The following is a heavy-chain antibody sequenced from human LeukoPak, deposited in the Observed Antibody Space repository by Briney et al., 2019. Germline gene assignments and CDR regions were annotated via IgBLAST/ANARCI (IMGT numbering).Heavy chain of an antibody. CDR2: ISYDGSNK. J-gene: IGHJ1*01. CDR3: ARVGVAWDIVVVPAAGYFQH. D-gene: IGHD2-2*01. Sequence: GGSLRLSCAASGFTFSSYAMHWVRQAPGKGLEWVAVISYDGSNKYYADSVKGRFTISRDNSKNTLYLQMNSLRAEDTAVYYCARVGVAWDIVVVPAAGYFQHWGQGTLVTASS. CDR1: GFTFSSYA. V-gene: IGHV3-30*04.